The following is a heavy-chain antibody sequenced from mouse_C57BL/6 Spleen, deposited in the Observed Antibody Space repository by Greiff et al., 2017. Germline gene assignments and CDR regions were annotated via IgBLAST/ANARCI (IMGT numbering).Heavy chain of an antibody. D-gene: IGHD2-4*01. J-gene: IGHJ1*03. CDR1: GYTFTSYG. CDR3: AREGAYYDYPRGYFDV. CDR2: IYPRSGNT. V-gene: IGHV1-81*01. Sequence: QVQLQQSGAELARPGASVKLSCKASGYTFTSYGISWVKQRTGQGLEWIGEIYPRSGNTYYNEKFKGKDTLTADKSSSTAYMELRSLTSEDSAVYFCAREGAYYDYPRGYFDVWGTGTTVTVSS.